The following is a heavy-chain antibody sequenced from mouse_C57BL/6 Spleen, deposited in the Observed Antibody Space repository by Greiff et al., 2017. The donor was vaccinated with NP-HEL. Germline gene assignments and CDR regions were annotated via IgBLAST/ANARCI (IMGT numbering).Heavy chain of an antibody. CDR2: ISSGSSTI. Sequence: EVKLMESGGGLVKPGGSLKLSCAASGFTFSDYGMHWVRQAPEKGLEWVAYISSGSSTIYYADTVKGRFTISRDNAKNTLFLQMTSLRSEDTSMYYCARSWVTTYAMDYWGQGTSVTVSS. D-gene: IGHD2-2*01. CDR3: ARSWVTTYAMDY. V-gene: IGHV5-17*01. J-gene: IGHJ4*01. CDR1: GFTFSDYG.